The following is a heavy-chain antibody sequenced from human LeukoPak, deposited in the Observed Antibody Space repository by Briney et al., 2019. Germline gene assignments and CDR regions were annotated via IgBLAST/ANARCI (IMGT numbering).Heavy chain of an antibody. D-gene: IGHD3-10*01. CDR2: IYSGGST. V-gene: IGHV3-53*01. Sequence: GGSLRLSCAASGFTVSSNYMSWVRQAPGKGLEWVSIIYSGGSTYYADSVKGRFTISRDNSKNTLYLQMNSRRAGDTAVYYCASGSGSYRTPYYYMDVWGKGTTVTVSS. CDR1: GFTVSSNY. J-gene: IGHJ6*03. CDR3: ASGSGSYRTPYYYMDV.